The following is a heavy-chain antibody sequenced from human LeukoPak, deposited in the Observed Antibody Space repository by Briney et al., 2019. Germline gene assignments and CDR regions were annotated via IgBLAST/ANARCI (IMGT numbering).Heavy chain of an antibody. V-gene: IGHV1-69*02. Sequence: SVRVSCKASGGTFSSYTISWVRQAPGQGLEWMGRIIPILGIANYAQKFQGRVTITAHKSTSTAYMELSSLRSEDTAVYYCAIREDFGVANHWGQGTLVTVSS. CDR3: AIREDFGVANH. CDR1: GGTFSSYT. D-gene: IGHD3-3*01. CDR2: IIPILGIA. J-gene: IGHJ1*01.